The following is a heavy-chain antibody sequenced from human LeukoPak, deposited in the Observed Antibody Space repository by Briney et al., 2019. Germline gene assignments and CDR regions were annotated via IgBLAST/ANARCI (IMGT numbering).Heavy chain of an antibody. D-gene: IGHD2-8*02. CDR3: ARFCTGGVCSKGFDY. CDR2: IYTVGTT. Sequence: GGSLRLSCAASGFTVSSDYITWVRQAPGKGLEWVSIIYTVGTTYYADSVKGRFTISRDDSKNTLNLQMNRLRAEDTAVYYCARFCTGGVCSKGFDYWGQGTLVSVSS. CDR1: GFTVSSDY. J-gene: IGHJ4*02. V-gene: IGHV3-53*01.